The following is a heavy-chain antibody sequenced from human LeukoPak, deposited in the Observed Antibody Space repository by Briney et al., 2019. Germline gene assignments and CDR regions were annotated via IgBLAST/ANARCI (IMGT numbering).Heavy chain of an antibody. CDR2: IYPDDSDA. V-gene: IGHV5-51*01. J-gene: IGHJ4*02. Sequence: GESLKISCKGSGYDFSSHWIGWVRQMPGKGLEWMGIIYPDDSDARYSPSSEGQVTISVDKSLSTAYLQWSSLKASDTAMYYCARRVSSSWDNYWGQGTLVTVSS. CDR3: ARRVSSSWDNY. CDR1: GYDFSSHW. D-gene: IGHD6-13*01.